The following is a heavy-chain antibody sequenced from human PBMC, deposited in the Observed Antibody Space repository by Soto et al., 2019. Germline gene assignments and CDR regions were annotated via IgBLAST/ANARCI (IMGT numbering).Heavy chain of an antibody. CDR1: GYSFTSYW. V-gene: IGHV5-51*01. D-gene: IGHD1-26*01. J-gene: IGHJ6*02. Sequence: GESLKISCNGSGYSFTSYWIGWVGQMPGKGLEWMGIIYPGDSDTRYSPSFQGQVTISADKSISTAYLQWSSLKASDTAMYYCARRSATTPAYYYGMDVWGQGTTVTVS. CDR3: ARRSATTPAYYYGMDV. CDR2: IYPGDSDT.